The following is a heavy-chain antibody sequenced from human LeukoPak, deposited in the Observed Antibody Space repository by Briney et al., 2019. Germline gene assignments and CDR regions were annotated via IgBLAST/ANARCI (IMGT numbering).Heavy chain of an antibody. D-gene: IGHD3-22*01. CDR3: ARVASSGYYYDGIDY. J-gene: IGHJ4*02. Sequence: GGSLRLSCAASGFTFSSYAMSWVRQAPGKGLEWVSAISGSGGSTYYADSVKGRFTISRDNAKNTLYLQMNSLRAEDTAVYYCARVASSGYYYDGIDYWGQGTLVTVSS. CDR1: GFTFSSYA. V-gene: IGHV3-23*01. CDR2: ISGSGGST.